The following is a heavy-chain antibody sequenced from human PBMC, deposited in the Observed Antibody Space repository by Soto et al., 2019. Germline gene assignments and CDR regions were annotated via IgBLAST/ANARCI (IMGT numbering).Heavy chain of an antibody. V-gene: IGHV4-30-2*01. CDR2: IYHSGST. Sequence: SETLSLTCTVSGGSISSGADSWSGIRQPPGKGLECIGNIYHSGSTYYNPSLKSRVTISVDRSKNQFFLNLSSVTAADTAVYYCARGPPDHYYFDSWGQGTLVTVSS. CDR3: ARGPPDHYYFDS. CDR1: GGSISSGADS. J-gene: IGHJ4*02.